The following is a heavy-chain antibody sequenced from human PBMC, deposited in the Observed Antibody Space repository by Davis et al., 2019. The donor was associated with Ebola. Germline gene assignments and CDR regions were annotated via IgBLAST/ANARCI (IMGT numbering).Heavy chain of an antibody. V-gene: IGHV1-8*01. CDR1: GYTFTGYD. CDR2: MNPNSGNT. J-gene: IGHJ4*02. CDR3: ARGGVAYSDLDY. Sequence: APSVTDSCKASGYTFTGYDINWVRQATGQGLEWMGWMNPNSGNTGYAQKFQGRVTMTRENSMSTAYMELSSLRSEDTAVYFCARGGVAYSDLDYWGRGTLVTVSS. D-gene: IGHD2-21*01.